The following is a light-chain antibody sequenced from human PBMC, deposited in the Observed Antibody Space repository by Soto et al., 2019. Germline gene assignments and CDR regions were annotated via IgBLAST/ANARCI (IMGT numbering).Light chain of an antibody. CDR1: QGINTY. Sequence: EVVLTQSPATLSSSPGESVTLSCRASQGINTYLAWYQQKPGQAPRLLIYDASYWAAGIPSRFSGSGSGTDFTLTISGLEPADFAIYYCQQCSNWPLTFGGGTKVEI. CDR3: QQCSNWPLT. CDR2: DAS. J-gene: IGKJ4*01. V-gene: IGKV3-11*01.